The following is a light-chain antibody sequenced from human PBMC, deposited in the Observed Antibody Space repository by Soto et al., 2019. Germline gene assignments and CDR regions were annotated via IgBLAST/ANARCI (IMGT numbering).Light chain of an antibody. CDR3: QQYNSYPWT. CDR2: AAS. CDR1: QGISSY. Sequence: AIRMTQSPSSLSASTGDRVTITCRASQGISSYLAWYQQKPGKAPKLLIYAASTLQSGVPSRFSGSGSGTESTLTISSLQPDDFATYYCQQYNSYPWTFGQGTKVDIK. V-gene: IGKV1-8*01. J-gene: IGKJ1*01.